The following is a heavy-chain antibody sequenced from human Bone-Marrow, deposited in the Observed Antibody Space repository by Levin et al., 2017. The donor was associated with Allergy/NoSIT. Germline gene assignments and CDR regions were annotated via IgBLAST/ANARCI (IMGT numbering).Heavy chain of an antibody. CDR3: ARTTSINYYFGMDV. CDR2: IDWDGDK. Sequence: RMSGPTLVKPTQTLTLTCTFSGFSLSPSGMCVSWIRQPPGKALEWLALIDWDGDKYYSTSLKTRLTISKDTSKDQVVLTMTNMDPVDTATYYCARTTSINYYFGMDVWGQGTTVTVSS. CDR1: GFSLSPSGMC. D-gene: IGHD5-24*01. J-gene: IGHJ6*02. V-gene: IGHV2-70*01.